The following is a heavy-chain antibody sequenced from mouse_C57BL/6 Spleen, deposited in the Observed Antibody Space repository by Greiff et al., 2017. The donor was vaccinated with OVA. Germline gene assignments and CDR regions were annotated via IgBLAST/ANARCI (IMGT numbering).Heavy chain of an antibody. Sequence: EVHLVESGGGLVQPGGSLKLSCAASGFTFSDYYMYWVRQTPEKRLEWVAYISNGGGSTYYPDTVKGRFTISRDNAKNTLYLQMSRLKSEDTAMYYCARSNWDYFDYWGQGTTLTVSS. CDR1: GFTFSDYY. V-gene: IGHV5-12*01. CDR3: ARSNWDYFDY. D-gene: IGHD4-1*01. CDR2: ISNGGGST. J-gene: IGHJ2*01.